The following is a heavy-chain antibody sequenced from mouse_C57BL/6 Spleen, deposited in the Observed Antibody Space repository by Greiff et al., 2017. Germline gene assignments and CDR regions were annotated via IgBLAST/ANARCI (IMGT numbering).Heavy chain of an antibody. J-gene: IGHJ2*01. CDR3: ARSERGDY. CDR2: IYPGDGDT. CDR1: GYAFSSSW. Sequence: VQLQQSGPELVKPGASVKISCKASGYAFSSSWMNWVKQRPGKGLEWIGRIYPGDGDTNYNGKFKGKATLTADKSSSTAYMQLSSLTSEDSAVYFCARSERGDYWGQGTTLTVSS. V-gene: IGHV1-82*01.